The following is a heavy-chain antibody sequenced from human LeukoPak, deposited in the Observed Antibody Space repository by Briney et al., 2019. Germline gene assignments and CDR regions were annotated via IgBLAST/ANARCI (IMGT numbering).Heavy chain of an antibody. D-gene: IGHD3-3*01. CDR1: GYSFTSYC. CDR3: ARGDDFWSGYSPLFDY. Sequence: GESLKISCKGSGYSFTSYCIGWVRQMPGKGLEWMGIIYPGDSDTRYSPSFQGQVTISADKSISTAYLQWSSLKASDTAMYYCARGDDFWSGYSPLFDYWGQGTLVTVSS. V-gene: IGHV5-51*01. J-gene: IGHJ4*02. CDR2: IYPGDSDT.